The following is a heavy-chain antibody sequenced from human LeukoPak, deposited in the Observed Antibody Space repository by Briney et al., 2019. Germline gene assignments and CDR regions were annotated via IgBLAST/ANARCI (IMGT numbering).Heavy chain of an antibody. Sequence: GGSLRLSCAASGFTLSTYPMSWVRQAPGKGLEWVSTISGSGGSTYYADSVKGRFTISRDNSKNTLYLQMNSLRAEDTTVYYCAKERTQTTSFDYWGQGTLVTVSS. CDR3: AKERTQTTSFDY. V-gene: IGHV3-23*01. J-gene: IGHJ4*02. CDR1: GFTLSTYP. CDR2: ISGSGGST. D-gene: IGHD2/OR15-2a*01.